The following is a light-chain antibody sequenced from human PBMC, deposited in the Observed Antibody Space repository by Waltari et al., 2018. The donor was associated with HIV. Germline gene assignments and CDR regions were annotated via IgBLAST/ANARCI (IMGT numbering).Light chain of an antibody. Sequence: QSVLTQPPSASGTPGRRVTISCSGTRSSIGSNTVSWYQHRPGMAPRLLIYSDDQRPSGVPERFSGSKSGASASLAISWLHSEDEGDYYCASWDDRVNGAVFGGGTQLTVL. CDR2: SDD. V-gene: IGLV1-44*01. J-gene: IGLJ7*01. CDR1: RSSIGSNT. CDR3: ASWDDRVNGAV.